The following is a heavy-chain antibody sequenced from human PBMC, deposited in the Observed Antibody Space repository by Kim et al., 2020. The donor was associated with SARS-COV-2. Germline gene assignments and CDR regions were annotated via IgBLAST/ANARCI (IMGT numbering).Heavy chain of an antibody. D-gene: IGHD6-6*01. CDR2: TYYRSKWYN. V-gene: IGHV6-1*01. CDR3: AREGVRYSSSSGWFDP. J-gene: IGHJ5*02. Sequence: SQTLSLTCAISGDSVSSNSAAWNWIRQSTSRGLEWLGRTYYRSKWYNDYAVSVKSRITINPDTSKNQFSLQLNSVTPEDTAVYYCAREGVRYSSSSGWFDPWGQGTLVTVSS. CDR1: GDSVSSNSAA.